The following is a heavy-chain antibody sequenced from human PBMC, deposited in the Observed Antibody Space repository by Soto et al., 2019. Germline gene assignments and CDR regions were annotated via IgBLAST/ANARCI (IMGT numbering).Heavy chain of an antibody. V-gene: IGHV3-30*03. CDR1: GFTFSSYG. Sequence: QVQLVESGGGVVQPGRSLRLSCAASGFTFSSYGMRWVRQAPGKGLEWVAVISYDGSNKYYADSVKGRFTISRDNSKNTQYLQMNNQRAEDTAVYYCAPWFGAFDYWGQGTLVTVSS. CDR3: APWFGAFDY. D-gene: IGHD3-10*01. CDR2: ISYDGSNK. J-gene: IGHJ4*02.